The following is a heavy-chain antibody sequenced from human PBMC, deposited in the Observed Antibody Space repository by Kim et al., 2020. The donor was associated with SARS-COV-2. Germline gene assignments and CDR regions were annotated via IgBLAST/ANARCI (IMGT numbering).Heavy chain of an antibody. CDR3: ARDRGGSGWYGGDY. CDR1: GFTFSSYS. Sequence: GGSLRLSCAASGFTFSSYSMNWVRQAPGKGLEWVSSISSSSSYIYYADSVKGRFTISRDNAKNSLYLQMNSLRAEDTAVYYCARDRGGSGWYGGDYWGQGTLVTVSS. CDR2: ISSSSSYI. D-gene: IGHD6-19*01. V-gene: IGHV3-21*01. J-gene: IGHJ4*02.